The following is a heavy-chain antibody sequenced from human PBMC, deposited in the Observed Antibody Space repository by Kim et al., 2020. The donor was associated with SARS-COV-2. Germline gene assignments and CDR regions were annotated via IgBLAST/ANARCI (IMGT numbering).Heavy chain of an antibody. CDR2: IYYSGST. CDR1: GGSISSGGYY. Sequence: SETLSLTCTVSGGSISSGGYYWSWIRQHPGKGLEWIGHIYYSGSTDFNPSLKSLVSMSVHTSKNQFSLKLSSVTAADTAVYYCATRRVGDTFDYWGQGTLVTVSS. CDR3: ATRRVGDTFDY. D-gene: IGHD1-26*01. J-gene: IGHJ4*02. V-gene: IGHV4-31*01.